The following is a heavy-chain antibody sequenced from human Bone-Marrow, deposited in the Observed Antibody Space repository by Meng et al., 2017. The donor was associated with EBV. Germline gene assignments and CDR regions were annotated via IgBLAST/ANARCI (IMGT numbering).Heavy chain of an antibody. Sequence: QVGAVQAETAREQHGDSVTVSCKPSGYIFNTYGVTWVRQAPGQGLEWMGWISTYNGNTNYAQKFQGRVTMTTDTSTSTVYLELRSLRSDDTAVYFCARGGYCVSTSCAHFDYWGQGTLVTVSS. CDR2: ISTYNGNT. CDR1: GYIFNTYG. D-gene: IGHD2-2*03. CDR3: ARGGYCVSTSCAHFDY. V-gene: IGHV1-18*01. J-gene: IGHJ4*02.